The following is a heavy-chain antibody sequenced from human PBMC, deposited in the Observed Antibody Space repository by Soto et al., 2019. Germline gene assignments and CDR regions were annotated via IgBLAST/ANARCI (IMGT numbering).Heavy chain of an antibody. J-gene: IGHJ3*02. Sequence: SETLSLTCTVSGGSISSYYWSWIRQPPGKGLEWIGYIYYSGSTNYNPSLKSRVTISVDTSKNQFSLKLSSVTAADMAVYYCARRQDTYSSSWFDAFDIWGQGTMVTVSS. CDR2: IYYSGST. D-gene: IGHD6-13*01. V-gene: IGHV4-59*08. CDR3: ARRQDTYSSSWFDAFDI. CDR1: GGSISSYY.